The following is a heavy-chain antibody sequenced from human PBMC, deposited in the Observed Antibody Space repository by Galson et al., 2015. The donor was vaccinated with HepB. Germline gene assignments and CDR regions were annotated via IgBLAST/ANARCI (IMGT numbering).Heavy chain of an antibody. D-gene: IGHD2-15*01. CDR1: GFTFSSYA. CDR3: AKQRRDCSGGSCYLGYFDY. CDR2: ISGSGGST. Sequence: PVQSLRLSCAASGFTFSSYAMSWVRQAPGKGLEWVSAISGSGGSTYYADSVKGRFTISRDNSKNTLYLQMNSLRAEDTAVYYCAKQRRDCSGGSCYLGYFDYWGQGTLVSVSS. V-gene: IGHV3-23*01. J-gene: IGHJ4*02.